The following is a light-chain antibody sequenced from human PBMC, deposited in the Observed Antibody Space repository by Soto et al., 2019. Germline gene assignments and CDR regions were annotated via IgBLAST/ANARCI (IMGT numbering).Light chain of an antibody. V-gene: IGKV1-39*01. CDR3: QQIYSAPLT. CDR1: QSITTY. CDR2: AAS. J-gene: IGKJ4*01. Sequence: DIQMTQSPSSLAASLGDRVTITCRASQSITTYLNWYRQKPGKAPKLLIYAASSLQSGVPSRFSGSGSETEFTLSINSLQPEDFETYFCQQIYSAPLTFGGGTKVDIK.